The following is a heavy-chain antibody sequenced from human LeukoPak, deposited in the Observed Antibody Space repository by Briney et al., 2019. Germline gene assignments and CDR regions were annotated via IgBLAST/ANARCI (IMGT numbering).Heavy chain of an antibody. CDR2: ISADGGSA. V-gene: IGHV3-43*02. CDR1: GLNFGESA. J-gene: IGHJ4*02. Sequence: GRSLRLSCVASGLNFGESAMHWVRQAPGKGLEWVSLISADGGSAFSADSVKGRFSISRDNSKNSLYLQMDSLRSEDTAMYYCAKESGKFDYWGQGTLVVVSS. CDR3: AKESGKFDY.